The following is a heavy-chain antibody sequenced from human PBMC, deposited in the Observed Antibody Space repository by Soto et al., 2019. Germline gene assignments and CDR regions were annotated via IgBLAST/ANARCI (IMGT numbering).Heavy chain of an antibody. V-gene: IGHV4-59*01. CDR3: ARGISNDFWSDYDSPWFDR. CDR1: GGSISSYY. J-gene: IGHJ5*02. CDR2: IYYSGST. Sequence: QVQLQESGPGLVKPSETLSLTCTVSGGSISSYYWSWIRQPPGKGLEWIGHIYYSGSTNYNPSLKSRVTISVETYKNHDSLKLSSVTAAETAVYYCARGISNDFWSDYDSPWFDRWGQGTLVT. D-gene: IGHD3-3*01.